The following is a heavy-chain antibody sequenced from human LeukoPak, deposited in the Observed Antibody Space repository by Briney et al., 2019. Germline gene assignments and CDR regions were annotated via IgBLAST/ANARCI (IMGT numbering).Heavy chain of an antibody. CDR1: GLTVSSDY. CDR3: ARVYSNFWFDP. Sequence: GGSLRLSCAASGLTVSSDYMIWVRQTPGKGLKWVSVIYSGGTTHYPDSVKGRFTISRDNSKNTVFLQMDSLRADDSAVYYCARVYSNFWFDPWGQGTLVTVSS. D-gene: IGHD4-11*01. V-gene: IGHV3-66*01. J-gene: IGHJ5*02. CDR2: IYSGGTT.